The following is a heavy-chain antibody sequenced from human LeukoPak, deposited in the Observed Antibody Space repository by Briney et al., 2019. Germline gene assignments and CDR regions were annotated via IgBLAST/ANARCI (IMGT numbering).Heavy chain of an antibody. Sequence: GGSLRLSCAASGFTFSSYSMNWVRQAPGKGLEWVSYISGSSTTIYYVDSVKGRFTISRDNAKNSLYLQMNSLRVEDTAVYYCAREPAAAGKNWFDPWGQGTLVTVSS. J-gene: IGHJ5*02. CDR3: AREPAAAGKNWFDP. V-gene: IGHV3-48*04. CDR2: ISGSSTTI. CDR1: GFTFSSYS. D-gene: IGHD6-25*01.